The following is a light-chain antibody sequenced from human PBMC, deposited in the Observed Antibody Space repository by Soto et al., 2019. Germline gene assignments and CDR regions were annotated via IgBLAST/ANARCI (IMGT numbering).Light chain of an antibody. CDR1: SSDVGGYNY. Sequence: QSALTQPASVSGSPGQSITISCIGSSSDVGGYNYVSWYQHHPGRVPKPMIFEVGDRPSGVSNRFSGSKSGNTAYLTISGLQAEDEADYYCSSFSSTSTIIFGGGTKVTVL. J-gene: IGLJ2*01. V-gene: IGLV2-14*01. CDR2: EVG. CDR3: SSFSSTSTII.